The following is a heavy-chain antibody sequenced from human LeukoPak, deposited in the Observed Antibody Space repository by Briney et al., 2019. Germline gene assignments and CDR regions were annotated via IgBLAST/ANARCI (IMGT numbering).Heavy chain of an antibody. J-gene: IGHJ5*02. CDR2: IYYSGST. CDR3: ARRPEYYYGSGSYNWFDP. CDR1: GGSISSSSYY. Sequence: PSETLSLTCTVSGGSISSSSYYWGWIRQPPGKGLEWIGSIYYSGSTYYNPSLKSRVTISVDTSKTQFSLKLSSVTAADTAVYYCARRPEYYYGSGSYNWFDPWGQGTLVTVSS. V-gene: IGHV4-39*01. D-gene: IGHD3-10*01.